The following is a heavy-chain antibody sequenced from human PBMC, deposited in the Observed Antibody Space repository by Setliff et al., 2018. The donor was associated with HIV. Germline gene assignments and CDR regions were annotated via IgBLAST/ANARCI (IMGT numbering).Heavy chain of an antibody. J-gene: IGHJ5*02. Sequence: QPGGSLRLSCAASGFTVSSNYMSWVRQAPGKGLEWVSVIYSGGSTNYADFVKGRFTISRDSSKNTLDLQMNSLRGEDTAVYYCARVSGYGLRGFDPWGQGTLVTVSS. CDR3: ARVSGYGLRGFDP. CDR2: IYSGGST. D-gene: IGHD5-12*01. V-gene: IGHV3-66*02. CDR1: GFTVSSNY.